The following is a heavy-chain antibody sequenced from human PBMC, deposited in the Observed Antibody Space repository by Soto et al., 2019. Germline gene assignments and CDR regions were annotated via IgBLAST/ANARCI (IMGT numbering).Heavy chain of an antibody. D-gene: IGHD3-3*01. CDR3: ARDGGDFWSGYSYYYIDV. J-gene: IGHJ6*03. Sequence: ASETLSLTCTVSGGSISSYYWSWIRQPPGKGLEWIGYIYYSGSTNYNPSLKSRVTISVDTSKNQFSLKLSSVTAADTAVYYCARDGGDFWSGYSYYYIDVWGKGTKVTVSS. CDR2: IYYSGST. CDR1: GGSISSYY. V-gene: IGHV4-59*01.